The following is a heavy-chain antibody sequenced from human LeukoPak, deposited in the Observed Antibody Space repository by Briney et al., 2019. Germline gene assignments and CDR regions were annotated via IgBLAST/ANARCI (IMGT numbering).Heavy chain of an antibody. CDR2: IKQDGSEK. Sequence: PGGSLRLSCAASGFTFSSYWMSWVRQAPGKGLERVTNIKQDGSEKYYVDSVKGRFTISRDNAKNSLYLQMNSLRAEDTAVYYCARVVDFWSFMDVWGKGITVTVSS. CDR1: GFTFSSYW. J-gene: IGHJ6*04. D-gene: IGHD3-3*01. CDR3: ARVVDFWSFMDV. V-gene: IGHV3-7*01.